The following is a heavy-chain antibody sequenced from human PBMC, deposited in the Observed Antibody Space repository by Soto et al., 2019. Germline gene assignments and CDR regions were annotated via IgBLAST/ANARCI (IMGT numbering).Heavy chain of an antibody. J-gene: IGHJ4*02. CDR1: GFTFTSYA. D-gene: IGHD1-26*01. CDR2: ISSNGGST. V-gene: IGHV3-64*01. Sequence: EVQLVESGGGLVQPGGSLRLSCAASGFTFTSYAMHWVRQATGKGLEYVSAISSNGGSTYYANSVKGRFTISRDNSKNTLYLQMGSLRAEDMAVYYCARGGSDFDYWGQGTLVTVSS. CDR3: ARGGSDFDY.